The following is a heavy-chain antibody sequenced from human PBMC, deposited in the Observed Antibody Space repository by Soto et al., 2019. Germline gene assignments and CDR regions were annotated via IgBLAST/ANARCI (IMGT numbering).Heavy chain of an antibody. J-gene: IGHJ4*02. V-gene: IGHV1-3*01. CDR3: VGSRGWWDFHY. D-gene: IGHD6-13*01. CDR1: GYTFTTYD. Sequence: QVLLVQSGAEVKKPGASVQISCKASGYTFTTYDMHWVRQAPGQRLEWMGSINANNGNLKYSQRFQGRATFTRDTSATTGYMDLSSLISEDTAVYYWVGSRGWWDFHYWGQGTLVTVSS. CDR2: INANNGNL.